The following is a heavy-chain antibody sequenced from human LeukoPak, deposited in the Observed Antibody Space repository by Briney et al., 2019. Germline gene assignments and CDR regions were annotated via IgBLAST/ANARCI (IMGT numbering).Heavy chain of an antibody. D-gene: IGHD2-2*01. Sequence: KTSETLSLTCTVSGGSISSYYWSWIRQPPGKRLEWIGYIYYSGSTNYNPSLKSRVTISVDTSKNQFSLKLSSVTAADTAVYYRAKRYCSSTTCYDDRGAFDYWGQGTLVTVSS. CDR3: AKRYCSSTTCYDDRGAFDY. J-gene: IGHJ4*02. CDR1: GGSISSYY. CDR2: IYYSGST. V-gene: IGHV4-59*08.